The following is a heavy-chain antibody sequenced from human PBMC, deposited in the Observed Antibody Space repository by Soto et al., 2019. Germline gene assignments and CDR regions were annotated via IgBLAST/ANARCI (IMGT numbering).Heavy chain of an antibody. V-gene: IGHV3-21*01. D-gene: IGHD1-1*01. J-gene: IGHJ5*02. Sequence: GGSLRLSCAASGFTFSSYSMNWVRQAPGKGLEWVSSISSSSSYIYYADSVKGRFTISRDNAKNTLYLQMNSLRVEDTAVYYCARTYVPGIAGFDPWGQGTLVTVSS. CDR3: ARTYVPGIAGFDP. CDR1: GFTFSSYS. CDR2: ISSSSSYI.